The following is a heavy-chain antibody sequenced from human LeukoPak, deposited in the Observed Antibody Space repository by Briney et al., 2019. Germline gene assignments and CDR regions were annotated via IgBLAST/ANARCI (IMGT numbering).Heavy chain of an antibody. CDR1: GFTFSSYS. CDR2: ISSSTSTI. J-gene: IGHJ4*02. Sequence: GGPLILSCAASGFTFSSYSMNWVRQAPGKGLEGVSYISSSTSTIYYADSVKGRFTISRDNAKNSLYLQMNSLRAEDTALYYCARGDCSGGSCYLSLTTIDYWGQGTLVTVSS. V-gene: IGHV3-48*01. D-gene: IGHD2-15*01. CDR3: ARGDCSGGSCYLSLTTIDY.